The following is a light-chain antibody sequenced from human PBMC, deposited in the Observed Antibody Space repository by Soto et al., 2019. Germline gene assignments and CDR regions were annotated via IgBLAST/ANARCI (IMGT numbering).Light chain of an antibody. CDR3: PQEGSSPLS. CDR1: QSVTTRY. J-gene: IGKJ4*01. V-gene: IGKV3-20*01. Sequence: ESVLTKSPGTLSLSPGERATLSCRASQSVTTRYLAWYQQNPGHPPRLLIYGAASRATGIPDMFSGSGSETEFSLSISSLEPEDFAVYYCPQEGSSPLSFDGGPKVEIK. CDR2: GAA.